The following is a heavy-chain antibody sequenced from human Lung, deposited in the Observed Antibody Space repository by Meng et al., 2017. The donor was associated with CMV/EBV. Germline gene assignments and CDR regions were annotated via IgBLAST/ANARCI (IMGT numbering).Heavy chain of an antibody. CDR1: GFTFSDYY. CDR3: ARVFSIPYGMDV. D-gene: IGHD2-21*01. CDR2: ISSSGSTI. Sequence: GESLKISCAASGFTFSDYYMSWIRQAPGKGLEWVSYISSSGSTIYYADSVKGRFTISRDNAKNSPYLQMNSLRAEDTAVYYCARVFSIPYGMDVWGQGTTVTVSS. V-gene: IGHV3-11*01. J-gene: IGHJ6*02.